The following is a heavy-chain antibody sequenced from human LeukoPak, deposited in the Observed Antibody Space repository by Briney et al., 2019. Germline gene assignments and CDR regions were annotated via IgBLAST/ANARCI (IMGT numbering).Heavy chain of an antibody. V-gene: IGHV3-33*01. CDR2: LLYDGNTK. Sequence: GGSLRLSCAASGFSLSYFGMHWVRQAPGKGLEWVAALLYDGNTKHYADSVKGRFTISRDISKNTFYLQMNSLTAEDTAVYYCARDHRPAIQYYYMDVWGKGTTVAVSS. J-gene: IGHJ6*03. CDR1: GFSLSYFG. D-gene: IGHD1-14*01. CDR3: ARDHRPAIQYYYMDV.